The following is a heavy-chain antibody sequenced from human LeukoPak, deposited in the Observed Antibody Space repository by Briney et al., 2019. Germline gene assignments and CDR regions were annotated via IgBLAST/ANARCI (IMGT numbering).Heavy chain of an antibody. J-gene: IGHJ6*03. V-gene: IGHV4-59*01. CDR2: IYYSGST. Sequence: PSETLSLTCTVSGGSISSYYWSWIRQPPGKGLGWIGYIYYSGSTNYNPSLKSRVTISVDTSKNQFSLKLSSVTAADTAVYYCARGLIAYYDFWSGYYYYYYYMDVWGKGTTVTVSS. CDR3: ARGLIAYYDFWSGYYYYYYYMDV. D-gene: IGHD3-3*01. CDR1: GGSISSYY.